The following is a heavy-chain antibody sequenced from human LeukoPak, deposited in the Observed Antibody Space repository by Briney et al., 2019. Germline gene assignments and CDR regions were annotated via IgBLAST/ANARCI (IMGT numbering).Heavy chain of an antibody. Sequence: SETLSLTCAVYGGSFRGYYWSWIRQPPGKGLEWIGEINRSGSTTYNPSLQSRVTISVDTSKNHFSLKLNSVTAADTAVYYCARDFYGSAPDYWGQGTLVTVSS. J-gene: IGHJ4*02. D-gene: IGHD3-10*01. CDR3: ARDFYGSAPDY. CDR1: GGSFRGYY. CDR2: INRSGST. V-gene: IGHV4-34*01.